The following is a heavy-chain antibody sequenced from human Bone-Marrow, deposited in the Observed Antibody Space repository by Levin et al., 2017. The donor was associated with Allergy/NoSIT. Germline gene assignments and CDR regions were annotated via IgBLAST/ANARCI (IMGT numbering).Heavy chain of an antibody. Sequence: ASVKVSCVASGFTFRSYSMNWVRQAPGKGLEWISYITGSGTSTYYGDSVKGRFTISRDNAKNSLFLQMDSLRGDDTAVYYCARDHRGNNFLDYWGQGTLVTVSS. V-gene: IGHV3-48*01. J-gene: IGHJ4*02. CDR2: ITGSGTST. D-gene: IGHD4-23*01. CDR3: ARDHRGNNFLDY. CDR1: GFTFRSYS.